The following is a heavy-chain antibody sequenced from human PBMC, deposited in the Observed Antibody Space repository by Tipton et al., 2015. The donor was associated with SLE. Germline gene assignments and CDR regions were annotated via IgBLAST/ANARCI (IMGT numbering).Heavy chain of an antibody. V-gene: IGHV3-53*05. J-gene: IGHJ6*02. CDR2: ISSEDTT. CDR1: EFIVGTDY. CDR3: ARTSGQRYYEGMDV. Sequence: SLRLSCAASEFIVGTDYMSWVRQAPGKGLEWVSIISSEDTTSYTDSVKGRFTISRDNSKNTVYPQMNSLRAEDTAVYYCARTSGQRYYEGMDVWGQGITVTVSS. D-gene: IGHD3-22*01.